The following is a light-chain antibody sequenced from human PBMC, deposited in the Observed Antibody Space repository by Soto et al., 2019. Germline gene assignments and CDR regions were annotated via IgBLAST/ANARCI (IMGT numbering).Light chain of an antibody. CDR2: GAS. CDR1: QGIRTD. V-gene: IGKV1-17*01. Sequence: DIQMTQSPSSLSASVGDRVTITCRASQGIRTDLVWYQQKPGKAPKRLIYGASSLQSGVPSRFSGSGSGTEFTLTVSSMQTEDFATYYCLQHYNYPPTLGPGTTVEIK. CDR3: LQHYNYPPT. J-gene: IGKJ1*01.